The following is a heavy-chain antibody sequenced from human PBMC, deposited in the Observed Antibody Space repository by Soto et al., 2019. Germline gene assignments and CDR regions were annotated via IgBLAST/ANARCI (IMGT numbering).Heavy chain of an antibody. J-gene: IGHJ3*02. CDR2: IYYSGST. CDR1: GGSISSYY. CDR3: ARDRAGLSAAMMGYHDAFDI. D-gene: IGHD2-2*01. Sequence: QVQLQESGPGLVKPSQTLSLTCTVSGGSISSYYWSWIRQPPGKGLEWIGYIYYSGSTNYNPSLKSRVTISVDTSKNQFSLKLSSVTAADTAVYYCARDRAGLSAAMMGYHDAFDIWGQGTMVTVSS. V-gene: IGHV4-59*01.